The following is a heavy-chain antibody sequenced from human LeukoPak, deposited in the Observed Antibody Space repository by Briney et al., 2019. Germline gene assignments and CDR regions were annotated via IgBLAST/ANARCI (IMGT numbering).Heavy chain of an antibody. J-gene: IGHJ4*02. V-gene: IGHV1-46*01. CDR1: GYTFTSYY. CDR3: ARGGYNWNDRGPFDY. D-gene: IGHD1-20*01. CDR2: INPSGGST. Sequence: ASVKVSCKASGYTFTSYYMHWVRQAPGQGFEWMGIINPSGGSTSYAQKFQGRVTMTRDTSTSTVYMELSSLRSEDTAVYYCARGGYNWNDRGPFDYWGQGTLVTVSS.